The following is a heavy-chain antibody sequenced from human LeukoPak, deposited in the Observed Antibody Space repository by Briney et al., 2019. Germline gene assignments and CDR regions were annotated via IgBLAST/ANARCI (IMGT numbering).Heavy chain of an antibody. CDR2: INPSGGST. D-gene: IGHD3-22*01. Sequence: ASVKVSCKASGYTFTSYYMHWVLQAPGQGLEWMGIINPSGGSTSYAQKFQGRVTMTRDTSTSTVYMELSSLRSEDTAVYYCASGDYYDSSGYYGNEYFQHWGQGTLVTVSS. V-gene: IGHV1-46*01. J-gene: IGHJ1*01. CDR3: ASGDYYDSSGYYGNEYFQH. CDR1: GYTFTSYY.